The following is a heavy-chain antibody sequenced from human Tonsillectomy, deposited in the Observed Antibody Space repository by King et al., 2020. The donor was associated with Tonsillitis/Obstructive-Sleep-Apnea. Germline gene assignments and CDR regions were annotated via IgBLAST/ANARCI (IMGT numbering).Heavy chain of an antibody. CDR1: GGSISSYY. D-gene: IGHD3-22*01. CDR2: IYYSGST. V-gene: IGHV4-59*08. Sequence: QLQESGPGLVKPSETLSLTCTVSGGSISSYYWSWIRQPPGKGLEWIGYIYYSGSTNYNPSLKSRVTISVDTSKNQFSLKLSSVTAADPAVYYCARHCRGYLAYDAFDIWGQGTMVTVSS. CDR3: ARHCRGYLAYDAFDI. J-gene: IGHJ3*02.